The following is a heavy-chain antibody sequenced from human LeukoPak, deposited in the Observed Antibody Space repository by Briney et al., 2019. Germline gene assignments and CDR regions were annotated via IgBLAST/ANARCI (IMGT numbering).Heavy chain of an antibody. CDR1: GYTFTYRY. CDR2: ITPFNGNT. Sequence: GASVKVSCKASGYTFTYRYLHWVRQAPGQALEWMGWITPFNGNTNYAQKFQDRVTITRDRSMSTAYMELSSLRSEDTAMYYCASLRYCTNGVCSGDDYWGQGTLVTVSS. V-gene: IGHV1-45*02. D-gene: IGHD2-8*01. CDR3: ASLRYCTNGVCSGDDY. J-gene: IGHJ4*02.